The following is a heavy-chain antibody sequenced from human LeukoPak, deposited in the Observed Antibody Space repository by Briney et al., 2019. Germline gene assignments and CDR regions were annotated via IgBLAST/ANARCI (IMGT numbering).Heavy chain of an antibody. D-gene: IGHD2-21*02. CDR2: ISAYNGNT. CDR1: GYTFTSYG. CDR3: ARSSSIVVVTATPFDY. Sequence: ASVKVSCKASGYTFTSYGISWVRQAPGQGLEWMGWISAYNGNTDYAQKFQGRVTMTTDTSTSTAYMELRSLRSDDTAVYYCARSSSIVVVTATPFDYWGQGTLVTVSS. V-gene: IGHV1-18*01. J-gene: IGHJ4*02.